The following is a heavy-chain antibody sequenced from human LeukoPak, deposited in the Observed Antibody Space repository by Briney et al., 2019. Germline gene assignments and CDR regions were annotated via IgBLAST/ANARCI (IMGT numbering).Heavy chain of an antibody. Sequence: SETLSLTCTVSGGSISSSSSYWGWIRQPPGKGLEWIATIYYTGSTDYNPSLKSRVTISVDTSKNQFSLRLTSVTAADTAVYYCVRGFDPWGQGTLVTVSS. CDR1: GGSISSSSSY. V-gene: IGHV4-39*07. CDR3: VRGFDP. CDR2: IYYTGST. J-gene: IGHJ5*02.